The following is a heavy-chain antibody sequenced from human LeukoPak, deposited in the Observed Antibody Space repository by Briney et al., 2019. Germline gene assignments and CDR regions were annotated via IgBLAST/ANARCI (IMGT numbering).Heavy chain of an antibody. CDR2: INQDGSQK. J-gene: IGHJ4*02. V-gene: IGHV3-7*01. CDR3: AKDVAWGRMDL. CDR1: GFTFSTYW. Sequence: GGSLRLSCAASGFTFSTYWMSRVRLAPGKGLEWVAIINQDGSQKYYVDSVKGRFTISRDNAKNSLYLQMDSLRVEDTAVYHCAKDVAWGRMDLWGQGTLATVSS. D-gene: IGHD3/OR15-3a*01.